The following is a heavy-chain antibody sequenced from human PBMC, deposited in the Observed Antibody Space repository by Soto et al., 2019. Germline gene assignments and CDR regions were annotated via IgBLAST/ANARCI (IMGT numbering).Heavy chain of an antibody. J-gene: IGHJ4*02. CDR2: ISSDGGKA. CDR3: ARDWAWNYEY. D-gene: IGHD1-7*01. Sequence: QVQLVESGGGVVQPGRSLRLSCAASGFTVSYFGLHWVRQAPGKGLEWVAFISSDGGKAYYADSMKGRFTISRDNSKNTLDLQMNSLKPEDTAVYYCARDWAWNYEYWGQGTLVTVSS. V-gene: IGHV3-30-3*01. CDR1: GFTVSYFG.